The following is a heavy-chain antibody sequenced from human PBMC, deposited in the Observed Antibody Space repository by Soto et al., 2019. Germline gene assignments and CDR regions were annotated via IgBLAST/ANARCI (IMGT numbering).Heavy chain of an antibody. Sequence: GGSLRLSCAASGFTFSSYGMHWVRQAPGKGLEWVAVISYDGSNKYYADSVKGRFTISRDNSKNTLYLQMNSLRAEDTAVYYCAKPKASYDYTPDRYYFDYWGQGTLVTVSS. D-gene: IGHD4-4*01. CDR2: ISYDGSNK. CDR3: AKPKASYDYTPDRYYFDY. CDR1: GFTFSSYG. J-gene: IGHJ4*02. V-gene: IGHV3-30*18.